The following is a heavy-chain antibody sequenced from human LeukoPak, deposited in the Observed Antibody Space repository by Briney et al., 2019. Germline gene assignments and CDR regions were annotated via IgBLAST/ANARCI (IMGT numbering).Heavy chain of an antibody. Sequence: ASVKVSCKASGYTFTGYYMHWVRQAPGQGLEWMGWINPNSGGTDYAQKFQGRVTMTRDTSISTAYMELSRLRSDDTAVYYCARGTGEGYTYGRYYFDYWGQGTLVTVSS. CDR1: GYTFTGYY. V-gene: IGHV1-2*02. CDR3: ARGTGEGYTYGRYYFDY. D-gene: IGHD5-18*01. J-gene: IGHJ4*02. CDR2: INPNSGGT.